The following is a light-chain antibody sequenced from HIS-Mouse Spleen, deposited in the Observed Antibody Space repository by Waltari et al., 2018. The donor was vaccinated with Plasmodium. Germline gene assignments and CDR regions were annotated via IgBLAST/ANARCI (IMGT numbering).Light chain of an antibody. CDR2: PDP. Sequence: SYDLTQPPSVSVSPGQTASITCSGDKLGDKYACWYQQKPGQSPVLVIYPDPKRPSGIPERFSGSNAGNTATLTISGTQAMDEADYYCQAWDSSTVVFGGGTKLTVL. V-gene: IGLV3-1*01. J-gene: IGLJ2*01. CDR1: KLGDKY. CDR3: QAWDSSTVV.